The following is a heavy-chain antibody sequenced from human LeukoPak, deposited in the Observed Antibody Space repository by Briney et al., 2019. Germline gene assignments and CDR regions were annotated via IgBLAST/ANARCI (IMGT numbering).Heavy chain of an antibody. Sequence: GASVKVSCKASGGTFSSYAISWVRQAPGQGLEWMGGITPIFGTANYAQKFQGRVTITADESTSTAYMELSSLRSEDTAVYYCARDPGGRRSIGAFDIWGQGTMVTVSS. D-gene: IGHD4-17*01. CDR3: ARDPGGRRSIGAFDI. CDR1: GGTFSSYA. CDR2: ITPIFGTA. V-gene: IGHV1-69*13. J-gene: IGHJ3*02.